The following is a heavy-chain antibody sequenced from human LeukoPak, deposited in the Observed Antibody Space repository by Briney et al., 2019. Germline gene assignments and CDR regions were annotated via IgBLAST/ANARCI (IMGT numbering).Heavy chain of an antibody. J-gene: IGHJ4*02. CDR2: IKQDGSEK. CDR3: ARDLMTYYDSSGYYLGY. Sequence: GGSLRLSCAASGFTFSSYWMSWVRQAPGKGLEWVANIKQDGSEKYYVDSVKGRFTISRDNAKNSLYLQMNSLRAEDTAVYYCARDLMTYYDSSGYYLGYWGQGTLVTVSS. V-gene: IGHV3-7*01. D-gene: IGHD3-22*01. CDR1: GFTFSSYW.